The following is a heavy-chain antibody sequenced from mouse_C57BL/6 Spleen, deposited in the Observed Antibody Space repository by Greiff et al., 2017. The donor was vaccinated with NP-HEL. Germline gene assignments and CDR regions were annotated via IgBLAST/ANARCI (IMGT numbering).Heavy chain of an antibody. J-gene: IGHJ1*03. CDR2: INYDGSST. CDR3: ARGYYGSSFYWYFDV. Sequence: EVKLVESEGGLVQPGSSMKLSCTASGFTFSDYYMAWVRQVPEKGLEWVANINYDGSSTYYLDSLKSRFIISRDNAKNILYLQMSSLKSEDTATYYCARGYYGSSFYWYFDVWGTGTTVTVSS. CDR1: GFTFSDYY. V-gene: IGHV5-16*01. D-gene: IGHD1-1*01.